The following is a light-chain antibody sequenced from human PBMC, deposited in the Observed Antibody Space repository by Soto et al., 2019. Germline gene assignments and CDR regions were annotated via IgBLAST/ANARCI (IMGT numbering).Light chain of an antibody. CDR3: QQYGSSSIT. CDR1: QSVSSSY. Sequence: EIVLTQSPGTLSLSPGERATLSCRASQSVSSSYLAWYQQKPGQAPRLLIYGASSRATGIPDRFSGSGSWTDFTFTISRLEPEDFAVYYCQQYGSSSITVGQGTRLEIK. J-gene: IGKJ5*01. CDR2: GAS. V-gene: IGKV3-20*01.